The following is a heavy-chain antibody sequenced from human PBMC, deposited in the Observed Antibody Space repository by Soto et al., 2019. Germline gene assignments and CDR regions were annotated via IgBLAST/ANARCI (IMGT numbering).Heavy chain of an antibody. Sequence: GGSLRPPCAASGFTFSSHAMSWVRQAPGQGLEWVSGISGSGGTTHYADSVKGRFTISRDNSRNTLHLQMISLRAEDTGVYYCAKDLGYGSSWRYALDMWGQGTLVTVSS. J-gene: IGHJ3*02. CDR1: GFTFSSHA. CDR2: ISGSGGTT. D-gene: IGHD6-13*01. CDR3: AKDLGYGSSWRYALDM. V-gene: IGHV3-23*01.